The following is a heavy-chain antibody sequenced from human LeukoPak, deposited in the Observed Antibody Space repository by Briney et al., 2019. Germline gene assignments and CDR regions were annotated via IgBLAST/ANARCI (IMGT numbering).Heavy chain of an antibody. J-gene: IGHJ6*02. CDR3: ARDRGLTYYDFWSGCYTTPPGRYGMDV. D-gene: IGHD3-3*01. CDR1: GGSISSGSYY. V-gene: IGHV4-61*02. CDR2: IYTSGST. Sequence: PSQTLSLTCTVSGGSISSGSYYWSWIRQPAGKGLEWIGRIYTSGSTNYNPSLKSRVTISVDTSKNQFSLKLSSVTAADTAVYYCARDRGLTYYDFWSGCYTTPPGRYGMDVWGQGTTVTVSS.